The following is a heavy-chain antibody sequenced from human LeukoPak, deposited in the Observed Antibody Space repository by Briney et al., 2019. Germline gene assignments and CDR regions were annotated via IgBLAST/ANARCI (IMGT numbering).Heavy chain of an antibody. Sequence: GSLRLSFAASGFTFSSYAMHWVRQAPGKGLEWVAVISYDGSNKYYADSVKGRFTISRDNSKNTLYLQMNSLRAEDTAVYYCARDPRYYDFWSGYHIDYWGQGTLVTVSS. CDR2: ISYDGSNK. CDR3: ARDPRYYDFWSGYHIDY. J-gene: IGHJ4*02. D-gene: IGHD3-3*01. V-gene: IGHV3-30-3*01. CDR1: GFTFSSYA.